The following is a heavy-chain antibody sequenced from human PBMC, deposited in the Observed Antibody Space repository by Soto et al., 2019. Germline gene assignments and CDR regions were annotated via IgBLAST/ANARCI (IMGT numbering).Heavy chain of an antibody. CDR1: GGSFSRYY. Sequence: QVQLQQWGAGLLKPSETLSLTCDVYGGSFSRYYWNWIRQPPGKGLEWLGEINHSGSTNYNPSLESRVTISLDTSKPQFSLKLTSVTAADTAVYYCARGEGRLVGTWFDPWGQGTLVTVSS. CDR2: INHSGST. CDR3: ARGEGRLVGTWFDP. D-gene: IGHD5-12*01. V-gene: IGHV4-34*01. J-gene: IGHJ5*02.